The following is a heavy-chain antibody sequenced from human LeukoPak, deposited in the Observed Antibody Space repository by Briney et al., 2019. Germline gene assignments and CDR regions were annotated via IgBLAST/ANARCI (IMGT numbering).Heavy chain of an antibody. V-gene: IGHV1-3*01. D-gene: IGHD6-13*01. CDR2: INAGNGNT. CDR3: ARDPWYSSSWYYFDY. J-gene: IGHJ4*02. CDR1: GYTFTSYA. Sequence: GASVKVSCKASGYTFTSYAMHWVRQAPGQRLEWMGWINAGNGNTKYSQKFQGRVTTTRDTSASTAYMELSSLRSEDTAVYYCARDPWYSSSWYYFDYWGQGTLVTVSS.